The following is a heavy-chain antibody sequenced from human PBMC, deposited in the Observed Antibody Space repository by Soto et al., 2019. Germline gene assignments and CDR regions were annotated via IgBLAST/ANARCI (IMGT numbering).Heavy chain of an antibody. Sequence: GGSLRLSCAASGFTVSSNYMSWVRQAPGKGLEWVSVIYSGGSTYYADSVKGRFTISRDNSKNTLYLQMNSLRAEDTAVYYCARAEGDSSSWYSMPQGEYYFDYWGQGTLVTVSS. CDR2: IYSGGST. CDR1: GFTVSSNY. J-gene: IGHJ4*02. D-gene: IGHD6-13*01. CDR3: ARAEGDSSSWYSMPQGEYYFDY. V-gene: IGHV3-53*01.